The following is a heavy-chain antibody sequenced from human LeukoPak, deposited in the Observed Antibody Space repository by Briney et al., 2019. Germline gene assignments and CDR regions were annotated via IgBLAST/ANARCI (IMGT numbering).Heavy chain of an antibody. J-gene: IGHJ4*02. CDR3: ARDRGYGEPL. CDR1: GFTFSNYA. Sequence: GGSLRLSCAAPGFTFSNYAMSWVRQAPGKGLEWVSGIGGGGTSTYHADSVKGRFTISRDNSKNTLYLQMNSLRAEDTAVYYCARDRGYGEPLWGQGTLVTVSS. CDR2: IGGGGTST. V-gene: IGHV3-23*01. D-gene: IGHD4-17*01.